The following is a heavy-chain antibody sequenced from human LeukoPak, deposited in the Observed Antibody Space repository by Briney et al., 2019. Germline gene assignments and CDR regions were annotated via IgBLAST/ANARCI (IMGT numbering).Heavy chain of an antibody. V-gene: IGHV3-23*01. CDR3: AKVELTYSSGWYGFDY. CDR1: RFTFSSYA. J-gene: IGHJ4*02. D-gene: IGHD6-19*01. Sequence: AGGSLRLSCAASRFTFSSYAMSWVRQAPGKGLEWVSDISGSGGSTYYADSVKGRFTISRDNSKNTLYLQMNSLRAEDTAVYYCAKVELTYSSGWYGFDYWGQGTLVTVSS. CDR2: ISGSGGST.